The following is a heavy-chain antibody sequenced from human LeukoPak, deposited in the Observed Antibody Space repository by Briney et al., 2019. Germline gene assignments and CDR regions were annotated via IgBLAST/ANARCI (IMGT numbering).Heavy chain of an antibody. CDR2: ISSDGSNK. CDR1: GFTFSNYA. V-gene: IGHV3-30*18. CDR3: AKAHTTGWYYFDY. D-gene: IGHD6-19*01. Sequence: GGSLRLSCAASGFTFSNYAMHWVRQAPGKGLEWVAVISSDGSNKYFADSVKGRFTISRDNSKTTLYLQMNSLRVEDTAVYYCAKAHTTGWYYFDYWGQGTLVTVFS. J-gene: IGHJ4*02.